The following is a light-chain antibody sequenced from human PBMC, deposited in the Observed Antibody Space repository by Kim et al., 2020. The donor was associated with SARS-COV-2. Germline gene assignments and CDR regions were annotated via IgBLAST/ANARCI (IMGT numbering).Light chain of an antibody. CDR2: QAS. J-gene: IGLJ1*01. CDR1: KLRDNY. V-gene: IGLV3-1*01. Sequence: PAQTASPPCSGDKLRDNYACLYQQKPGQSPVLVIYQASKRPSGIPERFSASNSGNTATLTISGTQAMDEADYYCQAWDSSTANYVFGTGTKVTVL. CDR3: QAWDSSTANYV.